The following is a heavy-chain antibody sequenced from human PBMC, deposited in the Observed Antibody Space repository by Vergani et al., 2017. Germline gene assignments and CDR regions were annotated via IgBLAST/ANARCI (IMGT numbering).Heavy chain of an antibody. CDR1: GFTFSSYW. V-gene: IGHV3-7*03. J-gene: IGHJ4*02. D-gene: IGHD6-19*01. Sequence: EVQLVESGGGLVQPGGSLRLSCAASGFTFSSYWMSWVRQAPGKGLEWVANIKQDGSEKYYVDSVKGRFTISRDNAKNSLYLQMNSLRAEDTALYYCAKDVSPHYSSGWQSHFDYWGQGTLVTVSS. CDR2: IKQDGSEK. CDR3: AKDVSPHYSSGWQSHFDY.